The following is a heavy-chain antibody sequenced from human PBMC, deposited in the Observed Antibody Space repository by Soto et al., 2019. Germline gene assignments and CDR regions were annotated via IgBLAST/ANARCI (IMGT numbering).Heavy chain of an antibody. CDR2: IWYDGSTK. J-gene: IGHJ4*02. D-gene: IGHD5-12*01. CDR1: GFTFNSYG. CDR3: AREVDTGYASDY. V-gene: IGHV3-33*08. Sequence: GGSLRLSCAASGFTFNSYGMHWVRQAPGKGLEWVAVIWYDGSTKHYADSVKGRFTISRDNSKSMLYLQMNSLRAEDTAVYYCAREVDTGYASDYWGQGNLVTVSS.